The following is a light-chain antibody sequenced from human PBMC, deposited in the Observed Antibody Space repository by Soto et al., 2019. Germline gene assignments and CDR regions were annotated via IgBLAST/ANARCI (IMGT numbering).Light chain of an antibody. CDR1: QSIGKH. CDR3: QQGYSSAIT. J-gene: IGKJ5*01. CDR2: YVS. Sequence: PMSESTCSTAGDVCGTGPINCRASQSIGKHLKWYQQKPGKAPNFLIYYVSNLQSGVPSRFSGSGSGTDFTLTINSLQPEDFAPYYCQQGYSSAITFGQRIRLEI. V-gene: IGKV1-39*01.